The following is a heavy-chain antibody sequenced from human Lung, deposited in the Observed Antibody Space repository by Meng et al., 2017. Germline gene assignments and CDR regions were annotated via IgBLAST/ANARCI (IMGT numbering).Heavy chain of an antibody. J-gene: IGHJ4*02. CDR3: ARGVGSLDF. V-gene: IGHV4-4*07. D-gene: IGHD5/OR15-5a*01. CDR1: GGSISGYF. Sequence: VALQESGPGLVKPSETLSLTCDVSGGSISGYFWTWIRQPAGKGLDWIGRVYSSGSANYNPSLKSRVTMSVDRSKNQFSLQLTSVTAADTAVYYCARGVGSLDFWGQGALVTVSS. CDR2: VYSSGSA.